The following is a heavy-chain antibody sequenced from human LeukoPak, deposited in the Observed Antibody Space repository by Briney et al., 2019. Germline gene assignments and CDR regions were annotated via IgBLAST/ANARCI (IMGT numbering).Heavy chain of an antibody. V-gene: IGHV5-51*01. CDR3: ASLRSYSDAFGI. J-gene: IGHJ3*02. Sequence: GESLQISCQDSGYSFTSYWIGWVRQMPGKGLEWMGIIYPGDSDTKYSPSFQGQVTISADKSISTAYLQWSSLKASDTAMYYCASLRSYSDAFGIWGQGTMVTVSS. CDR1: GYSFTSYW. CDR2: IYPGDSDT. D-gene: IGHD2-21*01.